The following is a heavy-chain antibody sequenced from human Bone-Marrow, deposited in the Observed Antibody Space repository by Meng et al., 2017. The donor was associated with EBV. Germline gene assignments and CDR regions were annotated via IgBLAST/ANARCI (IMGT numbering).Heavy chain of an antibody. J-gene: IGHJ4*02. CDR1: GGTFRSDA. V-gene: IGHV1-69*01. CDR2: LIPMSDAP. D-gene: IGHD3-10*01. CDR3: ASESGRGFTPDY. Sequence: QVQVVQSGADVKKPXSSVKVSCRTSGGTFRSDAVSWVRQAPGQGLEWMGGLIPMSDAPHYAQKFQGRVTITADESTSTHYMDLTGLRSDDTAVYYCASESGRGFTPDYWGQGTLVTVSS.